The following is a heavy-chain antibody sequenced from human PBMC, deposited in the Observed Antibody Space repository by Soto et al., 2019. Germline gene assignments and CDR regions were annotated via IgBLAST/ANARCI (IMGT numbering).Heavy chain of an antibody. CDR2: IYHSGST. CDR1: GGSISSGGYS. V-gene: IGHV4-30-2*01. J-gene: IGHJ6*02. CDR3: ARGWAFPVPARPNYYYYGMDV. Sequence: QLQLQESGSGLVKPSQTLSLTCAVSGGSISSGGYSWSWIRQPPGKGLEWIGYIYHSGSTYYNPSLKSRVTISVDRSKNQFSLKLSSVTAADTAVYYCARGWAFPVPARPNYYYYGMDVWGQGTTVTVSS. D-gene: IGHD1-26*01.